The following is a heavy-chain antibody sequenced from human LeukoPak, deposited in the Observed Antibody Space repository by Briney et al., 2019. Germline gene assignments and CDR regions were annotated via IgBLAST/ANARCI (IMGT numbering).Heavy chain of an antibody. Sequence: GALRLSCAASGFTFSSYAMSWVRQAPGKGLEWVSAISGSGGSTYYADSVKGRFTISRDNSKNTLYLQMNSLRAEDTAVYYCAIIAPSGGDFWSGSRAFDIWGQGTMVTVSS. D-gene: IGHD3-3*01. CDR3: AIIAPSGGDFWSGSRAFDI. CDR1: GFTFSSYA. J-gene: IGHJ3*02. V-gene: IGHV3-23*01. CDR2: ISGSGGST.